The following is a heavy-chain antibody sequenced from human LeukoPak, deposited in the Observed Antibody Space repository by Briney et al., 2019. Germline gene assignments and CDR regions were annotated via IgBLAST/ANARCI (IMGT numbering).Heavy chain of an antibody. J-gene: IGHJ5*02. CDR1: GGTLSRYA. CDR2: IIASFGTA. Sequence: SVRVSCKASGGTLSRYAISWVRQAPGQGLEWMGGIIASFGTANYAQKFQGRVTISADESTSTAYMELSSLRSEDTAVYYCARVVTPRYCSSTSCYWKGWFDPWGQGTLVTVSS. D-gene: IGHD2-2*01. CDR3: ARVVTPRYCSSTSCYWKGWFDP. V-gene: IGHV1-69*13.